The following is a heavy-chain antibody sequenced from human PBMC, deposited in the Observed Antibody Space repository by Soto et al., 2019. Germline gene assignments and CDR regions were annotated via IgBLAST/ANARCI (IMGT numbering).Heavy chain of an antibody. CDR2: IYYNGNT. J-gene: IGHJ4*02. CDR1: GGSISNHY. D-gene: IGHD7-27*01. CDR3: TRANWYSEY. Sequence: QVQLQESGPGLVKPSETLSLTCSVSGGSISNHYWSWIRQPPGKGLEWIGYIYYNGNTNYNPSLKSRVTMSVDTYRTQISLKLTTVTAADTAVYYCTRANWYSEYWGQGTLVTVSS. V-gene: IGHV4-59*11.